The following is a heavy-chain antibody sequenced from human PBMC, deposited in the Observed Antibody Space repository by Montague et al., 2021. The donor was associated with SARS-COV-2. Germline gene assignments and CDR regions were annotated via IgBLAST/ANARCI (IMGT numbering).Heavy chain of an antibody. D-gene: IGHD2-2*02. CDR1: GYSFTSHW. CDR2: IYPGDSDT. Sequence: QSGAEVKKPGESLKISCKGSGYSFTSHWIGWVRQMPGRGLEWMGXIYPGDSDTRYSPSFQGQVTISADKSISTAYLQWSSLKASDTAMYYCARGYCSSTSCYTAPWFDPWGQGTLVTVSS. CDR3: ARGYCSSTSCYTAPWFDP. J-gene: IGHJ5*02. V-gene: IGHV5-51*01.